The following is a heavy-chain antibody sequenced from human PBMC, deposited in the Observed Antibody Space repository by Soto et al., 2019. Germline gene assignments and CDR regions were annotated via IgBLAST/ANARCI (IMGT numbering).Heavy chain of an antibody. J-gene: IGHJ4*02. CDR2: IYYTGST. D-gene: IGHD1-26*01. Sequence: LSLTCTVSGGSVSSSSYYWGWIRQPPGKGLEWIGTIYYTGSTSYSPSLKRRVTISVDTSKTQFSLNLSSVIATDTAVYYCAGRRAGDYYFDYWGQGTLVTVSS. CDR3: AGRRAGDYYFDY. V-gene: IGHV4-39*01. CDR1: GGSVSSSSYY.